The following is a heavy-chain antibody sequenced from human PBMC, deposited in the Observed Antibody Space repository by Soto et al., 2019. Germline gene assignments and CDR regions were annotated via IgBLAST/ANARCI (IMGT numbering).Heavy chain of an antibody. CDR1: GGSISSSNW. CDR3: ASLSSIAAAGTDWFDP. CDR2: IYHSGST. V-gene: IGHV4-4*02. Sequence: SETLSLTCAVSGGSISSSNWWSWVRQPPGKGLEWIGEIYHSGSTNYNPSLKSRVTISVDKSKNQFSLKLSSVTAADTAVYYCASLSSIAAAGTDWFDPWGQGTLVTVSS. D-gene: IGHD6-13*01. J-gene: IGHJ5*02.